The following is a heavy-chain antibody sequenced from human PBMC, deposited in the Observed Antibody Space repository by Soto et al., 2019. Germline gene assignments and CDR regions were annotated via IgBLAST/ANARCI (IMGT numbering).Heavy chain of an antibody. J-gene: IGHJ4*02. V-gene: IGHV4-39*01. Sequence: SETLSLTCTVSGGSISSSSYYWGWIRQPPGKGLEWIGSIYYSGSTYYNPSLKSRVTISVDTSKNQFSLKLSSVTAADTAVYYCARLKISLLDYWGQGTLVTVSS. CDR1: GGSISSSSYY. D-gene: IGHD3-16*01. CDR3: ARLKISLLDY. CDR2: IYYSGST.